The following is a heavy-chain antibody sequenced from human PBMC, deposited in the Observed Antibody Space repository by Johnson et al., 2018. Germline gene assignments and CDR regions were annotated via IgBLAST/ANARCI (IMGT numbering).Heavy chain of an antibody. CDR1: GFTFSSYG. CDR2: ISYDGSNK. D-gene: IGHD1-26*01. J-gene: IGHJ1*01. Sequence: VQLVETGGGVVQPGRSLRLSCAASGFTFSSYGMHWVRQAPGKGLEWVAVISYDGSNKYYADSVKGRFTISRDNSKNTLYLQMNSRRAEDTAVYYCAKGFQVGPKRGLGAFDIWGQGTLVTVSS. CDR3: AKGFQVGPKRGLGAFDI. V-gene: IGHV3-30*18.